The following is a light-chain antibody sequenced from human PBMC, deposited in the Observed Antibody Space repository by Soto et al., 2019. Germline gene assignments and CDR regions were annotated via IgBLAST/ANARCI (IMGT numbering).Light chain of an antibody. Sequence: DAVMTQSPLSLPVILGQPASISCRSSQSLVYNDGNTYLNWFQQRPGQSPGRLVYEVSNWDSVVPDRFSGSGSGTDLTLKISRVEAEDLGVYSYKQGTHWLGTFGQGTKVEIK. CDR1: QSLVYNDGNTY. V-gene: IGKV2D-30*01. CDR2: EVS. J-gene: IGKJ1*01. CDR3: KQGTHWLGT.